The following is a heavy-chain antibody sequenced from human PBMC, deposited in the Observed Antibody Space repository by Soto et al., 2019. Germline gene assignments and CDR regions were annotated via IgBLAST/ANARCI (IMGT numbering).Heavy chain of an antibody. D-gene: IGHD3-10*01. V-gene: IGHV1-18*01. CDR2: ISAYNGNT. CDR3: ASAVPLSPMVRPNYYGMDV. J-gene: IGHJ6*02. CDR1: GYTFTSYG. Sequence: ASVKVSCKASGYTFTSYGISWVRQAPGQGLEWMGWISAYNGNTNYAQKLQGRVTMTTDTSTSTAYMELRSLRSDDTAVYYCASAVPLSPMVRPNYYGMDVWGQGTTVTVSS.